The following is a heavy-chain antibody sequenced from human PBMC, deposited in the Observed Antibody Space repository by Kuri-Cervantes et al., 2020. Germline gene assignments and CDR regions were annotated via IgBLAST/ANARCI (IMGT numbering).Heavy chain of an antibody. CDR1: GGSISSSGYY. Sequence: GSLRLSCTVSGGSISSSGYYWGWIRQPPGKGLEWIGNIYYSGSTYHNPSLKSRITISVDTSKNQFSLKLSSVTAADTAVYYCARVRYSYGYGFGFGFDYWGQGTLVTVSS. CDR3: ARVRYSYGYGFGFGFDY. CDR2: IYYSGST. J-gene: IGHJ4*02. V-gene: IGHV4-39*01. D-gene: IGHD5-18*01.